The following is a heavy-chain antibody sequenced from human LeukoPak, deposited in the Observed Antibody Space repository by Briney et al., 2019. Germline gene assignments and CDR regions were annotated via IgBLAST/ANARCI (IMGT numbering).Heavy chain of an antibody. V-gene: IGHV3-30*04. CDR2: ISYDGSNK. CDR3: AKAQNYYDSSGYLPPPSGVAFDY. J-gene: IGHJ4*02. CDR1: GFTFSSYA. Sequence: PGGSLRLSCAASGFTFSSYAMHWVRQAPGKGLEWVAVISYDGSNKYYADSVKGRFTISRDNSKNTLYLQMNSLRAEDTAVYYCAKAQNYYDSSGYLPPPSGVAFDYWGQGTLVTVSS. D-gene: IGHD3-22*01.